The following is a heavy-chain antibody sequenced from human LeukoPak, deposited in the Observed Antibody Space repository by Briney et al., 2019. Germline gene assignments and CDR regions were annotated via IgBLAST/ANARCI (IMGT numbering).Heavy chain of an antibody. CDR3: ARQTTSGFRFDP. J-gene: IGHJ5*02. CDR1: GFTFSSYS. CDR2: ISSSSYI. V-gene: IGHV3-21*01. Sequence: GGSLRLSCAASGFTFSSYSMNWVRQAPGKGLEWVSSISSSSYIYYADSVKGRFTISRDNAKNSLYLQMNSLRAEDTAVYYCARQTTSGFRFDPWGQGTLVTVSS. D-gene: IGHD5-12*01.